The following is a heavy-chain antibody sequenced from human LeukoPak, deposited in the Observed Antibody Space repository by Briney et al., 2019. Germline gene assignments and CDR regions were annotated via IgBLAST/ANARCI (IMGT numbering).Heavy chain of an antibody. CDR3: AKQYYDSSGYGRASYWYFDL. V-gene: IGHV4-59*01. CDR2: IYYSGST. Sequence: PSETLSLTCSVSGGSISSYYWSWIRQPPGKGLEWIGYIYYSGSTNYNPSLKSRDNISVDTSKNQFSLKLSSVTAADTAVYYCAKQYYDSSGYGRASYWYFDLWGRGTLVTVSS. D-gene: IGHD3-22*01. CDR1: GGSISSYY. J-gene: IGHJ2*01.